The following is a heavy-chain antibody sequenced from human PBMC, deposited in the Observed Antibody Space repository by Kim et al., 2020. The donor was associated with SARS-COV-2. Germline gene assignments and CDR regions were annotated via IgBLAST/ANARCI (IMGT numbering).Heavy chain of an antibody. D-gene: IGHD3-22*01. CDR1: GFTFSSYA. Sequence: GGSLRLSCAASGFTFSSYAMSWVRQAPGKGLEWVSAISGSGGSTYYADSVKGRFTISRDNSKNTLYLQMNSLRAEDTAVYYCAKDLELFRDSSGYYQYYYYGMDVWGQGTTVTVSS. J-gene: IGHJ6*02. V-gene: IGHV3-23*01. CDR3: AKDLELFRDSSGYYQYYYYGMDV. CDR2: ISGSGGST.